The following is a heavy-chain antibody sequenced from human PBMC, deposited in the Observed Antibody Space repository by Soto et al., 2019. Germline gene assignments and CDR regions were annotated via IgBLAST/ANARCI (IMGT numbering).Heavy chain of an antibody. D-gene: IGHD2-2*01. CDR1: GFTFNRHG. CDR3: ARGAEYQLLSRDYFYGMDV. Sequence: QVQLVEAGGGVVQPGRSLRLSCGASGFTFNRHGMHWVRQAPGKGLEWVAVISYEGSNNFYAESVKGRFTISRDNSKNTLYLQINSLRREDTAVYYCARGAEYQLLSRDYFYGMDVWGQGTTVTVSS. V-gene: IGHV3-30*03. J-gene: IGHJ6*02. CDR2: ISYEGSNN.